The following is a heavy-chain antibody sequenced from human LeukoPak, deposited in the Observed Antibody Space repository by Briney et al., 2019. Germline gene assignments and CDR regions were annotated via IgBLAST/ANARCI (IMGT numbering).Heavy chain of an antibody. CDR2: IRYDGSSK. CDR3: VAWGTGIRQGY. J-gene: IGHJ4*02. CDR1: GFTFSSYG. V-gene: IGHV3-30*02. D-gene: IGHD1-1*01. Sequence: GGSLRLSCAASGFTFSSYGMHWARQAPGKGLEWVAFIRYDGSSKYYADSVKGRFTISRDNSKNMVYLQIISLRAEDTAVYYCVAWGTGIRQGYWGQGTLVTVSS.